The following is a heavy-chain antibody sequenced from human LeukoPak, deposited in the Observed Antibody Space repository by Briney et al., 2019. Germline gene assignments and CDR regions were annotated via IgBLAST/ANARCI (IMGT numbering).Heavy chain of an antibody. J-gene: IGHJ4*02. V-gene: IGHV3-64*01. CDR3: ARDLSGGGLDY. CDR1: GFTFSASV. D-gene: IGHD3-10*01. Sequence: GGSLRLSCAASGFTFSASVMHWVRQASGKGLEYVSVISSNGGSTSYAHSVKGRFTISRDNSKNTLYLQMGSLRAEDMAVYYCARDLSGGGLDYWGQGTLVTVSS. CDR2: ISSNGGST.